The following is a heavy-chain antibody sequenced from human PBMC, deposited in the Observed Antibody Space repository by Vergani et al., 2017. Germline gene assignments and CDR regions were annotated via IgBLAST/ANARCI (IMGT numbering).Heavy chain of an antibody. Sequence: EVHLEESGGGLVQPGGSLRLSCAASGFTFGDYYMAWIRLAPGKGLDWVASIKRDGTETFYVDSVKGRFTISRDNAKTTLYLQMNSLRDEDRGVYYCARISGGSATYLHYWCQGTLVTVAS. CDR1: GFTFGDYY. CDR3: ARISGGSATYLHY. D-gene: IGHD2-15*01. J-gene: IGHJ1*01. CDR2: IKRDGTET. V-gene: IGHV3-7*01.